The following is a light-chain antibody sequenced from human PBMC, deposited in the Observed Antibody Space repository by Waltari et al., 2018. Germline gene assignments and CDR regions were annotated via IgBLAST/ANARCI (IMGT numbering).Light chain of an antibody. V-gene: IGLV2-14*01. CDR3: SSYTTSGSPMDV. CDR2: EVS. Sequence: QSALTQPASVSGSPGQSITISCTGTSSAVVGSAYVSWYQHHPGKAPKLMIYEVSNRPAGVSNRFSGSKSGNTASLTISGLQAEDEADYYCSSYTTSGSPMDVFGTGTKVTVL. CDR1: SSAVVGSAY. J-gene: IGLJ1*01.